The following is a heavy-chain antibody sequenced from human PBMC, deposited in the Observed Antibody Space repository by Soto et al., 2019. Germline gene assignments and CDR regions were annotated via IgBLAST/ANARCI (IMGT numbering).Heavy chain of an antibody. CDR1: GFTFSSYS. V-gene: IGHV3-48*02. CDR2: ISSSSSTI. CDR3: ARFYYYYYGMDV. Sequence: GVLRLSCAASGFTFSSYSMNWVRQAPGKGLEWVSYISSSSSTIYYADSVKGRFTISRDNAKNSLYLQMNSLRDEDTAVYYCARFYYYYYGMDVWGQGTTVTVSS. J-gene: IGHJ6*02.